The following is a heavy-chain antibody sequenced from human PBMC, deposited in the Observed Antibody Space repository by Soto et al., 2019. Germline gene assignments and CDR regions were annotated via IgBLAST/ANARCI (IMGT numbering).Heavy chain of an antibody. V-gene: IGHV1-3*01. CDR1: GYTFTSYA. D-gene: IGHD3-9*01. CDR2: INAGNGNT. CDR3: ASDVLRYFDGVNFDYYYYYGMDV. J-gene: IGHJ6*02. Sequence: ASVKVSCKASGYTFTSYAMHWVRQAPGQRLEWMGRINAGNGNTKYSQKLQGRVTITRDTSASTAYMELSSLRSEDTAVYYCASDVLRYFDGVNFDYYYYYGMDVWGQGTTVTVSS.